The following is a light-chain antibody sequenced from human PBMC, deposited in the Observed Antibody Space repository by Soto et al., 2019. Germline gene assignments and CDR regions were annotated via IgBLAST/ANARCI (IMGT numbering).Light chain of an antibody. CDR3: SPYAGSSND. Sequence: QSALPQPASVSGSPGQSITISCTGTSSDVGGFNYVSWYQQYPGEAPKLLIYEVSNRPSGVSSRFPGSKSGNTASLTVSGLQAEDEADYYCSPYAGSSNDFRTGTKVTVL. CDR2: EVS. V-gene: IGLV2-14*01. J-gene: IGLJ1*01. CDR1: SSDVGGFNY.